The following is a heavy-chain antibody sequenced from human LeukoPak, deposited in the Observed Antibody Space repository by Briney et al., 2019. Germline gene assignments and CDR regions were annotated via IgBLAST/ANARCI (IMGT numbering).Heavy chain of an antibody. J-gene: IGHJ4*02. V-gene: IGHV1-69*04. D-gene: IGHD3-22*01. CDR3: ATGGTYYYDSSGYYY. CDR2: IIPILGIA. CDR1: GYTFTGYY. Sequence: ASVKVSCKASGYTFTGYYMHWVRQAPGQGLEWMGRIIPILGIANYAQKFQGRVTITADKSTSTAYMELSSLRSEDTAVYYCATGGTYYYDSSGYYYWGQGTLVTVSS.